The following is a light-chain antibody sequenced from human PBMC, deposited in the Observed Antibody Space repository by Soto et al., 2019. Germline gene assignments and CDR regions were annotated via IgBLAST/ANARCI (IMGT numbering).Light chain of an antibody. CDR1: ASNIGGKS. CDR2: XSX. CDR3: AAWDDSLDEYV. Sequence: QSVLTQPPSGSGTPGQRVTISFSGSASNIGGKSLNWYQQFPVTAPKXLIYXSXXRPSGVPARMSASKSGTSASLAISGLQSEDEADYYCAAWDDSLDEYVFGTGTKVTVL. V-gene: IGLV1-44*01. J-gene: IGLJ1*01.